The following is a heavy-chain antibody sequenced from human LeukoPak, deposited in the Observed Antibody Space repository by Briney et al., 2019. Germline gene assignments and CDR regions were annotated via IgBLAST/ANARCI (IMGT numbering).Heavy chain of an antibody. CDR1: GFIFSSYW. D-gene: IGHD3-3*01. CDR2: ISTDGSST. CDR3: ARVRSGTWSGHEY. V-gene: IGHV3-74*01. J-gene: IGHJ4*02. Sequence: GGSLRLSCAASGFIFSSYWMHWFRQGPGKGLVWVARISTDGSSTSYADSVKGRFTISRDNAKNTLYLQMDSLRAEDSAVYYCARVRSGTWSGHEYWGQGTLVTVSS.